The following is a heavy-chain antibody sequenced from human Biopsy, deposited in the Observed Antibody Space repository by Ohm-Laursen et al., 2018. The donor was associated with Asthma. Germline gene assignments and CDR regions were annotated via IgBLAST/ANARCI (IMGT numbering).Heavy chain of an antibody. D-gene: IGHD2-15*01. Sequence: ALSLTCTVSGGSVSSGSYYWSWIRQPPGKGLAWVSYISYSGSTDYNPSLRSRLTISMDTSKNQFSLKLSSVTAADTAVYYCARVPTTLRYFDLWGRGTLVTVSS. CDR2: ISYSGST. CDR3: ARVPTTLRYFDL. CDR1: GGSVSSGSYY. V-gene: IGHV4-61*01. J-gene: IGHJ2*01.